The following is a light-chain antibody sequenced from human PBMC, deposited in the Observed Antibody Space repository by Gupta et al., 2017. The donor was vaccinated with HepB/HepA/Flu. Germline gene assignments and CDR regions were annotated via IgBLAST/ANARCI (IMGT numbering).Light chain of an antibody. Sequence: QSALTQPASVSGSPGQSIPISRTGTSSDVGGYSYVSWYQQYPGKGPKLLIYAVTDRPSGVSNRFSGSKSGNTASLTISGLQAEDEADYYCSSYTGFSTVVFGGGTKLTVL. J-gene: IGLJ2*01. V-gene: IGLV2-14*03. CDR1: SSDVGGYSY. CDR2: AVT. CDR3: SSYTGFSTVV.